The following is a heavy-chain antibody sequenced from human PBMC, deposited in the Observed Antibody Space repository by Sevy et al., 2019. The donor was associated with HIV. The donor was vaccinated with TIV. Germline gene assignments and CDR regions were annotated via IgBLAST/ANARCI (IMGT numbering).Heavy chain of an antibody. J-gene: IGHJ4*02. CDR1: GGSISSYY. V-gene: IGHV4-4*07. CDR3: ARGWCRSASCYYDY. D-gene: IGHD2-2*01. Sequence: SETLSLTCTVSGGSISSYYWSWIRQPAGKGLEWIGRIYPSGITNYNPSLKSRVTMSVDTSKNQFSLNLSSVTAADTAVYYCARGWCRSASCYYDYWGQGTLVTGSS. CDR2: IYPSGIT.